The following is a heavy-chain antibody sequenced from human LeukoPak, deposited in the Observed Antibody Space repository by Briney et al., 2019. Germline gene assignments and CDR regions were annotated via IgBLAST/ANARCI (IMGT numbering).Heavy chain of an antibody. V-gene: IGHV1-8*03. J-gene: IGHJ4*02. CDR3: AREDYYDSGSNDY. CDR2: MNPNSGNT. CDR1: GHTFTSYD. D-gene: IGHD3-22*01. Sequence: ASVKVSCKASGHTFTSYDINWVRQATGQGLEWMGWMNPNSGNTAYAQNFQGRVTITRNTSISTAYMELSSLRSEDTAVYYCAREDYYDSGSNDYWGQGTLVTVSS.